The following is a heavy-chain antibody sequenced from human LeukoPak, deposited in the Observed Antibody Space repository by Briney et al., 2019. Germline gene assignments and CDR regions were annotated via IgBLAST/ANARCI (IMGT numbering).Heavy chain of an antibody. Sequence: SETLSLTCTVSGGSISSGSYYWSWIRQPAGKGLEWIGRIYTSGSTNYNPSLKSRVTISVDTSKNQFSLKLSSVTAADTAVYYCARHRYCGSAGGGSTSCYYNWFDPWGQGTLVTVSS. CDR1: GGSISSGSYY. J-gene: IGHJ5*02. V-gene: IGHV4-61*02. D-gene: IGHD2-2*01. CDR3: ARHRYCGSAGGGSTSCYYNWFDP. CDR2: IYTSGST.